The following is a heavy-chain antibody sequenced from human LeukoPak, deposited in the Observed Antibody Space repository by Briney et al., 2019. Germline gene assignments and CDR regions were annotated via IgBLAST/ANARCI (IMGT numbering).Heavy chain of an antibody. Sequence: PSETLSLTCSVYGVSLSDYYWSWIRQPPGKGLEWIGEINHNGGTKYNPSLNGRVPISVDTSENQFSLNLRSVTAADTAVYYCARIRCGRGSAICYNLWGQGTLVTVSS. CDR2: INHNGGT. CDR3: ARIRCGRGSAICYNL. V-gene: IGHV4-34*01. J-gene: IGHJ5*02. CDR1: GVSLSDYY. D-gene: IGHD2-8*01.